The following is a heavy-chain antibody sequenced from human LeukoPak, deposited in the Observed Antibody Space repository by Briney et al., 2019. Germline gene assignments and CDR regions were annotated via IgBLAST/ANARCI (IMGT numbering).Heavy chain of an antibody. CDR3: ARDLLAVARRLYAFDI. Sequence: GASVKVSCKASGDTFTSYGISWVRQAPGQGVEWMGWISAYNGNTKYAQKLQGRVTMTTDTSTSTAYMELRSLRSDDTAVYYCARDLLAVARRLYAFDIWGQGTMVTVSS. V-gene: IGHV1-18*01. CDR1: GDTFTSYG. D-gene: IGHD6-19*01. CDR2: ISAYNGNT. J-gene: IGHJ3*02.